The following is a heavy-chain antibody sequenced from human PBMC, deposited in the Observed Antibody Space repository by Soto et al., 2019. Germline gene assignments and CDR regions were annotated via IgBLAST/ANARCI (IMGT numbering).Heavy chain of an antibody. V-gene: IGHV3-64*02. Sequence: QPGGSLRLSCAASGFTFSSYAMHWVRQAPGKGLEYVSAISSNGGSTYYADSVKGRFTISRDNSKNTLYLQMGSLRAEDMAVYYCARGGEGFDYWGQGTLVTVSS. J-gene: IGHJ4*02. CDR1: GFTFSSYA. CDR3: ARGGEGFDY. CDR2: ISSNGGST. D-gene: IGHD3-16*01.